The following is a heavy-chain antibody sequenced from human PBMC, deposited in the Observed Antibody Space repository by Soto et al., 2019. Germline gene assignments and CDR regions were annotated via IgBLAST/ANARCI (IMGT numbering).Heavy chain of an antibody. D-gene: IGHD2-15*01. CDR1: GGTFSSYA. Sequence: SVKVSCKASGGTFSSYAISWVRQAPGQGLEWMGGIIPIFGTANYAQKFQGRVTITADESTSTAYMELSSLRSEDTAVYYCAREEGTVVTPRPFQHWGQGTLVTVSS. CDR3: AREEGTVVTPRPFQH. J-gene: IGHJ1*01. CDR2: IIPIFGTA. V-gene: IGHV1-69*13.